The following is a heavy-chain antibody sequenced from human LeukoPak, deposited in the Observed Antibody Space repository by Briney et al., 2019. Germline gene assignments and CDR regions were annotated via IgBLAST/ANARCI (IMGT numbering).Heavy chain of an antibody. CDR3: ARDWDSRNDYFDP. CDR2: TSAHNDDT. CDR1: GYTFTSYG. Sequence: GASVKVSCTASGYTFTSYGISWVRQAPGQGLEWMGWTSAHNDDTNYAETLQGRLTMTTDISTSTAYMELTSLRSDDTAVYYCARDWDSRNDYFDPWGQGTLVIVSS. D-gene: IGHD1-1*01. V-gene: IGHV1-18*01. J-gene: IGHJ4*02.